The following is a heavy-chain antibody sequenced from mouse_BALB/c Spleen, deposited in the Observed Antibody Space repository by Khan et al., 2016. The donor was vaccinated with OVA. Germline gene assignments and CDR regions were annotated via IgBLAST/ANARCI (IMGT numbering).Heavy chain of an antibody. V-gene: IGHV3-2*02. CDR2: ISNSGSA. D-gene: IGHD4-1*01. J-gene: IGHJ4*01. Sequence: EVQLQESGPGLVKPSQSLSLTCTVTGYSITRDYAWNWIRQFPGNELEWMGYISNSGSASYNPSIKSRISITRDTSKHQFFLQLDSVTPEDTATYYCASELGRYYAMDYWGQGTSVTVSS. CDR1: GYSITRDYA. CDR3: ASELGRYYAMDY.